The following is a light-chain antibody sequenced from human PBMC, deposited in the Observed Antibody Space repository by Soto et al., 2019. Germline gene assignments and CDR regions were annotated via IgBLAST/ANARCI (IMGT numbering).Light chain of an antibody. CDR1: SSTIGAGYD. CDR2: ENT. J-gene: IGLJ1*01. Sequence: QSVLTQPPSVSGAPGQRVTISCTGSSSTIGAGYDVHWYQHLPGTAPKLLIYENTNRPSGVPDRFSGSKSGPSASLAITGLQAEDEADYYCQSSDSSLSGHNYVFGTGTKFTVL. CDR3: QSSDSSLSGHNYV. V-gene: IGLV1-40*01.